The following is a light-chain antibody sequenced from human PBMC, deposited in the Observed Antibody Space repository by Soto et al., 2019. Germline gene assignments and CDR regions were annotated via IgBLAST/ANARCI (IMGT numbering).Light chain of an antibody. CDR3: QSYDNRLSAYV. CDR1: SSNIGAGYD. Sequence: VLTQPPSVSGAPGQRVTISCTGSSSNIGAGYDVHWYLQLPGTAPKLLVYTNNNRPSGVPDRFSGSKSGTSASLAITGLQAEDEADYYCQSYDNRLSAYVFGTGTKVTVL. J-gene: IGLJ1*01. CDR2: TNN. V-gene: IGLV1-40*01.